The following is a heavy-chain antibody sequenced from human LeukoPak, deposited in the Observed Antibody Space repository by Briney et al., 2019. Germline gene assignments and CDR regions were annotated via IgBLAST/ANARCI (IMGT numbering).Heavy chain of an antibody. V-gene: IGHV4-59*02. D-gene: IGHD2-15*01. CDR1: GGSVSGYY. J-gene: IGHJ4*02. CDR3: ARIHRYCSGGACCVLDN. CDR2: VYYSGST. Sequence: SETLSLTCVVSGGSVSGYYWGWIRQPPGRGLEWIGYVYYSGSTNYNPSFKSRITISVDTSRNQFSLQLSSVTAAGTAVYYCARIHRYCSGGACCVLDNWGQGTLVAVSS.